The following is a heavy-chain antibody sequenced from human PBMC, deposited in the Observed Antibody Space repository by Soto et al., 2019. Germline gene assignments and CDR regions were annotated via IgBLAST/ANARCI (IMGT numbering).Heavy chain of an antibody. D-gene: IGHD3-10*01. V-gene: IGHV3-48*03. CDR2: ISSSGDTV. Sequence: PGGSLRLSCAVSGFTFRNYEMSWVRQAPGKGLEWVSYISSSGDTVFYADSLRGRFSVSRDNAKNSLYLRIDSLRPEDTATDYGARGTGGFMPGAIDLRHWGQGTVVAVPS. CDR3: ARGTGGFMPGAIDLRH. J-gene: IGHJ4*02. CDR1: GFTFRNYE.